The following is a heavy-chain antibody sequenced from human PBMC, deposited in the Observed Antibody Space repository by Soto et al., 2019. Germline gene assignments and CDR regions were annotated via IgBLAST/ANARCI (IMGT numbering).Heavy chain of an antibody. V-gene: IGHV4-31*03. J-gene: IGHJ4*02. CDR1: GGSISSGGYY. CDR3: ARGNYFGSGSYKH. CDR2: IYYSGST. Sequence: KPSETLSLTCTVSGGSISSGGYYWSWIRQHPGKGLEWIGYIYYSGSTYYNPSLKSRVTISVDTSKNQFSLKLTSVTAADTAVYYCARGNYFGSGSYKHWGQGTLVTICS. D-gene: IGHD3-10*01.